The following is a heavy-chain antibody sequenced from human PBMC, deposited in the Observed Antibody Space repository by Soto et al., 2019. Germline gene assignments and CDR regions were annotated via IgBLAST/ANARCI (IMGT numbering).Heavy chain of an antibody. D-gene: IGHD3-10*01. Sequence: SVKVSCKASGGTFSSYAISWVRQAPGQGLEWMGGIIPIFGTANYAQKFQGRVTITADESTSTAYMELSSLRSEDTAVYYCAGHARTRFGSFDNWGQGAMVTVSS. V-gene: IGHV1-69*13. CDR2: IIPIFGTA. CDR1: GGTFSSYA. J-gene: IGHJ4*02. CDR3: AGHARTRFGSFDN.